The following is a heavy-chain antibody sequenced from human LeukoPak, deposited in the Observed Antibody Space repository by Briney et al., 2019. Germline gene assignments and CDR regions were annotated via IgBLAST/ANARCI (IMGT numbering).Heavy chain of an antibody. D-gene: IGHD3/OR15-3a*01. J-gene: IGHJ4*02. CDR3: AKDYNFWAGYFTDY. V-gene: IGHV3-33*06. CDR1: GFTFSSYG. CDR2: IWYDGSNK. Sequence: GGSLRLSCAASGFTFSSYGMHWVRQAPGKGLEWVAVIWYDGSNKYYADSVKGRFTISRDNSENTLFLQMNSLGAADTAVYYCAKDYNFWAGYFTDYWGQGTLVTVSS.